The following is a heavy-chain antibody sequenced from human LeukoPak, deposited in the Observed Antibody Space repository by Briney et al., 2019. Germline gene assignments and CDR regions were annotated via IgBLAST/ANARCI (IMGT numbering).Heavy chain of an antibody. CDR2: IYYRGRT. V-gene: IGHV4-39*01. J-gene: IGHJ3*02. Sequence: SETLSLTCTVSGGSISSSAYYWGWIRQPPGKGLEWIGYIYYRGRTYYNPSLKSRLTILVDTSENQFSLKLSAVTAADTAVYYCARRGDRDGFDIWGQGTMVTVSS. D-gene: IGHD4-17*01. CDR3: ARRGDRDGFDI. CDR1: GGSISSSAYY.